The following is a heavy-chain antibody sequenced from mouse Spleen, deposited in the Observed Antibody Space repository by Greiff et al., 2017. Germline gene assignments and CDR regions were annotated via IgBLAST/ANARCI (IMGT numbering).Heavy chain of an antibody. V-gene: IGHV3-6*01. CDR2: ISYDGSN. D-gene: IGHD2-2*01. J-gene: IGHJ4*01. CDR1: GYSITSGYY. Sequence: EVQLQESGPGLVKPSQSLSLTCSVTGYSITSGYYWNWIRQFPGNKLEWMGYISYDGSNNYNPSLKNRISITRDTSKNQFFLKLNSVTTEDTATYYCARGGGYDGGMDYWGQGTSVTVSS. CDR3: ARGGGYDGGMDY.